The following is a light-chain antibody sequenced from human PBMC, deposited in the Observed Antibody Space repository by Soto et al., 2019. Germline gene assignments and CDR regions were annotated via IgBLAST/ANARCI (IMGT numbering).Light chain of an antibody. CDR2: AAS. CDR3: QQFNSYPIT. J-gene: IGKJ5*01. V-gene: IGKV1-9*01. Sequence: DIQLSQSPSFLSASVGDRVTITCRASQGISSNLAWYQQKPGKAPKLLIYAASTLQSGVPSRFSGSGSGTEFPLTISSLQPEEFATYYCQQFNSYPITFGQGTRLEIK. CDR1: QGISSN.